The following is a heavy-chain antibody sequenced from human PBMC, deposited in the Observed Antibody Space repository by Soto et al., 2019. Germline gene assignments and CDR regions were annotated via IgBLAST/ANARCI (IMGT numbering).Heavy chain of an antibody. V-gene: IGHV3-48*03. J-gene: IGHJ4*02. CDR1: GFTFSSYE. Sequence: GGSRRLSGAASGFTFSSYEMNWVRQAPGKGLEWVSYISSSGSTIYYADSVKGRFTISRDNAKNSLYLQMNSLRAEDTAVYYCARDDSSGYGATPDYWGQGTLVTVSS. CDR3: ARDDSSGYGATPDY. D-gene: IGHD5-12*01. CDR2: ISSSGSTI.